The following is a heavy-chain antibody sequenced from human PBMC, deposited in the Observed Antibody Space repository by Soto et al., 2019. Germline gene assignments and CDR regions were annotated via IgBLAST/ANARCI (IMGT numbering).Heavy chain of an antibody. CDR2: INHSGST. CDR3: ERDVLLWLVDSRREYYYYFGMDD. V-gene: IGHV4-34*01. J-gene: IGHJ6*02. D-gene: IGHD3-10*01. Sequence: SETLSLTCAVYGGSFSGYYWSWIRQPPGKGLEWSGEINHSGSTNYNPSLKSRVTISVDTAKNQFSLKLSSVSAADTAVYYFERDVLLWLVDSRREYYYYFGMDDGGQGTPVSV. CDR1: GGSFSGYY.